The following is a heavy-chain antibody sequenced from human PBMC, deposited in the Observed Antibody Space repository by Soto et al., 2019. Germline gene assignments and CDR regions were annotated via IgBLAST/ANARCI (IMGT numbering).Heavy chain of an antibody. V-gene: IGHV3-30*18. CDR2: ISDDGSNK. Sequence: QVQLVESGGGVVQPGRSLRLSCAASGFTFSSYGMHLVRQAPGQGLEWVAGISDDGSNKYYADSVKGRFTISRDNSKNTVYLQMNSLRDEETAVYYCEKVISPYYDFWSGYDYYYYGMDVWGQGTTVTVSS. J-gene: IGHJ6*02. CDR3: EKVISPYYDFWSGYDYYYYGMDV. CDR1: GFTFSSYG. D-gene: IGHD3-3*01.